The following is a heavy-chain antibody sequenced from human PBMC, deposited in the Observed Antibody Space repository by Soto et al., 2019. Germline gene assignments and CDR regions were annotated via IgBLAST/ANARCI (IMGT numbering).Heavy chain of an antibody. CDR3: ARLHYYASSGPLL. CDR1: GFTFSTYT. V-gene: IGHV3-30-3*01. Sequence: GGSLRLPCAASGFTFSTYTMHWVRQAPGKGLEWVASISYDGSDKYYTDSVRDRCSISRDNPKNTLFLQMNSLRDEDTAVYYCARLHYYASSGPLLWGQGTQVTVSS. D-gene: IGHD3-22*01. J-gene: IGHJ4*02. CDR2: ISYDGSDK.